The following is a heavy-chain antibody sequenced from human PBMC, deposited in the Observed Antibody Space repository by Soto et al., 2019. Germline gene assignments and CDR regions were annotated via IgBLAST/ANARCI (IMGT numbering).Heavy chain of an antibody. Sequence: QVQLQESGPGLVKPSQTLSLTCTVSGGSISSGGYYWSWIRQHPGKGLEWIGYIYYSGSTYYNPSLKSRVTLSVDTSKNQFPLKLSSVTAADTAVYYCARENTVTTYFRVPRTFYFDYWGQGTLVTVSS. CDR2: IYYSGST. V-gene: IGHV4-31*03. D-gene: IGHD4-4*01. J-gene: IGHJ4*02. CDR3: ARENTVTTYFRVPRTFYFDY. CDR1: GGSISSGGYY.